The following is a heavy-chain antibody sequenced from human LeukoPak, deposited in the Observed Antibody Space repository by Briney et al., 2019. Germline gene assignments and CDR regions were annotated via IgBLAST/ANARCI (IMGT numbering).Heavy chain of an antibody. V-gene: IGHV3-23*01. Sequence: GGSPRLSCAASGFTFSSYAMSWVRQAPGKGLEWVSGIGASGGSTYYADSVKGRFTISRDNSKNTLYLQMNSLRTQDTAVYYCAKAEGYDILTGLDYWGQGTLVTVSS. J-gene: IGHJ4*02. CDR2: IGASGGST. CDR1: GFTFSSYA. CDR3: AKAEGYDILTGLDY. D-gene: IGHD3-9*01.